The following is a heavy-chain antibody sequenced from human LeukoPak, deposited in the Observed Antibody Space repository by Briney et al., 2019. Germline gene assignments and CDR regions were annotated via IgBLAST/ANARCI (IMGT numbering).Heavy chain of an antibody. V-gene: IGHV1-69*04. J-gene: IGHJ2*01. CDR1: GGTFSSYT. CDR3: AREMATPYWYFDL. D-gene: IGHD5-24*01. CDR2: IIPILGIA. Sequence: SVKVSCKASGGTFSSYTISWVRQAPGQGLEWMGRIIPILGIANYAQKFQGRVTITADKSTSTAYMELSSLRSEDTAVYYCAREMATPYWYFDLWGRGTLVTVSS.